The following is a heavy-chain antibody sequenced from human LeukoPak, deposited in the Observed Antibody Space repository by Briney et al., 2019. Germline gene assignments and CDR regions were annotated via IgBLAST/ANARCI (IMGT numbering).Heavy chain of an antibody. Sequence: PSETLSLTCTVSGGSISSYYWGWIRQPPGKGLEWIGSFFLKGSTYYNPSLKSRVTISVDTSKNQFSLKLSSVTAADTAVYYCARGQGYSYGYEWFDPWGQGTLVTVSS. D-gene: IGHD5-18*01. J-gene: IGHJ5*02. CDR2: FFLKGST. V-gene: IGHV4-39*07. CDR3: ARGQGYSYGYEWFDP. CDR1: GGSISSYY.